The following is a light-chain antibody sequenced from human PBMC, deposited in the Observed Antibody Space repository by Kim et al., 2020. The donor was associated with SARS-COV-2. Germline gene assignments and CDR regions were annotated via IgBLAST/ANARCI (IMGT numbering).Light chain of an antibody. CDR3: CSYAGSYTLV. CDR1: SSDVGGYNY. Sequence: GQSVTISCTGTSSDVGGYNYVSWYQQHPGKAPKFMIYDVSKRPSGVPDRFSGSKSGNTASLTISGLQADDEADYYCCSYAGSYTLVFGGGTQLTVL. J-gene: IGLJ2*01. V-gene: IGLV2-11*03. CDR2: DVS.